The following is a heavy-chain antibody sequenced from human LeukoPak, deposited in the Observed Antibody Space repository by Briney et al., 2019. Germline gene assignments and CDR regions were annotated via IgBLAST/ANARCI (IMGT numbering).Heavy chain of an antibody. CDR1: GGSISSSSYY. CDR2: IYYSGST. V-gene: IGHV4-39*01. CDR3: ARQWLMVYALDY. D-gene: IGHD2-8*01. J-gene: IGHJ4*02. Sequence: PSGTLSLTCTVSGGSISSSSYYWGWIRQPPGKGREWIVSIYYSGSTYYNPSLKSRVTISVDTSKNQFSLKLSSVTAADTAVYYCARQWLMVYALDYWGQGTLVTVSS.